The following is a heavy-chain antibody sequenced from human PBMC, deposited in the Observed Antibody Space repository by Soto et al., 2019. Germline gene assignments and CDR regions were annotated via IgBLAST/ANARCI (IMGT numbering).Heavy chain of an antibody. CDR3: ARANTRLYDSSGYFDY. CDR2: ISYDGSNK. D-gene: IGHD3-22*01. J-gene: IGHJ4*02. Sequence: QVQLVESGGGVVQPGRSLRLSCAASGFTFSSYAMHWVRQAPGKGLEWEAVISYDGSNKYYADSVKGRFTISRDNSKNTLYLQMNSLRAEDTAVYYCARANTRLYDSSGYFDYWGQGTLVTASS. CDR1: GFTFSSYA. V-gene: IGHV3-30-3*01.